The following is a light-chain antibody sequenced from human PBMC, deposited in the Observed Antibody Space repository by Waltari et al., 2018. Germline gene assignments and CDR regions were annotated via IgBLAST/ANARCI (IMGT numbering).Light chain of an antibody. CDR2: GAS. Sequence: ETVVTQSPATLSVSPGERATLSCRTSQTIGRSLAWYQQKPGQAPRLVIYGASIRATGIPARFSGSGSETEFALTISGLLSEDFAVYYCQQYNNWSPGTFGQGTKVEI. J-gene: IGKJ1*01. CDR3: QQYNNWSPGT. V-gene: IGKV3-15*01. CDR1: QTIGRS.